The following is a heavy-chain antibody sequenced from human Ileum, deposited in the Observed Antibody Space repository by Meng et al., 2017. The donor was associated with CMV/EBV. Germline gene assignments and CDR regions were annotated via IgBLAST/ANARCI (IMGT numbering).Heavy chain of an antibody. J-gene: IGHJ6*02. Sequence: GESLKISCTASGFTFGDYAMSWVRQAPGKGLEWVGFIRSKAYGGTTEYAASVKGRFTISRDDSKSIAYLQMNSLKTEDTAVYYCTRFGLELRFDYYYYGMDVWGQGNTVTVSS. CDR1: GFTFGDYA. D-gene: IGHD1-7*01. CDR3: TRFGLELRFDYYYYGMDV. CDR2: IRSKAYGGTT. V-gene: IGHV3-49*04.